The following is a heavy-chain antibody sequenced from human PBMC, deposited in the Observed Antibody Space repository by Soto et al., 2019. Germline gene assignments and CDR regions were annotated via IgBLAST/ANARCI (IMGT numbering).Heavy chain of an antibody. D-gene: IGHD4-17*01. CDR1: GGSINNYY. CDR3: ARGSDYGRF. Sequence: LSLTCTVSGGSINNYYWSWIRQPPGKGLEWIGYIFYSGSPTYNPSLKSRVTMSVDTSKNQFSLRLTSVTAADTAVYYCARGSDYGRFWGQGTLVTVSS. J-gene: IGHJ4*02. CDR2: IFYSGSP. V-gene: IGHV4-59*01.